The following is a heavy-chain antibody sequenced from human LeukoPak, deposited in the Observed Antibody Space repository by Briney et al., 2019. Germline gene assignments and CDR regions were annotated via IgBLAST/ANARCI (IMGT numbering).Heavy chain of an antibody. J-gene: IGHJ3*02. D-gene: IGHD3-10*01. CDR3: ARESYYYGSGSYWGAFDI. CDR2: IWYDGSNK. V-gene: IGHV3-33*01. CDR1: GFTFSSYG. Sequence: PGRSLRLSCAASGFTFSSYGMHWVRQAPGKGLEWVAVIWYDGSNKYYADSVKGRFTISRDNSKNTLYLQMNSLRAEDTAVYYCARESYYYGSGSYWGAFDIWGQGTMVTVSS.